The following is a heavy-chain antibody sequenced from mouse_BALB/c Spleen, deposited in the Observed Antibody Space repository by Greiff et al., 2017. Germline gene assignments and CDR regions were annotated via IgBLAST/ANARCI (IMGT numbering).Heavy chain of an antibody. CDR2: IDPSDSET. V-gene: IGHV1S126*01. Sequence: QVQLVQSGPELVRPGASVKISCKASGYSFTSYWMHWVKQRPGQGLEWIGMIDPSDSETRLNQKFKDKATLTVDKSSSTAYMQLSSPTSEDSAVYDSARNGDGYAMDYWGQGTSVTVSS. CDR3: ARNGDGYAMDY. D-gene: IGHD4-1*01. J-gene: IGHJ4*01. CDR1: GYSFTSYW.